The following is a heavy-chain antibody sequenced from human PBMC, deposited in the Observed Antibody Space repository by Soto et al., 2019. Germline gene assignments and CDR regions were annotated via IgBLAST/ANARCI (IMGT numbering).Heavy chain of an antibody. CDR2: IGAYNGNT. V-gene: IGHV1-18*04. J-gene: IGHJ6*02. D-gene: IGHD2-15*01. CDR3: ARFSGGSYNTYYFYYGMDV. Sequence: ASVQGSCEASRDTFTSYGISWVRPAPVQGLEWMGWIGAYNGNTKYAQDLQGRVTMTTDTSTSTAYMELRSLRSDDTAMYYCARFSGGSYNTYYFYYGMDVWGQGTTVTVSS. CDR1: RDTFTSYG.